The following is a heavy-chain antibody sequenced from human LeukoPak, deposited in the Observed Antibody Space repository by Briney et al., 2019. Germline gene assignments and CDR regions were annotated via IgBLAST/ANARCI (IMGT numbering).Heavy chain of an antibody. V-gene: IGHV4-31*03. J-gene: IGHJ5*02. CDR2: IYYSGST. D-gene: IGHD2-15*01. CDR3: ARGLGYFSGGSCYVSWFDP. CDR1: GGSISSGGYY. Sequence: SETLSLTCTVSGGSISSGGYYWSWIRQHPGKGLEWIGYIYYSGSTYYNPSLKSRVTISVDTSKNQFSLKLSSVTAADTAVYYCARGLGYFSGGSCYVSWFDPWGQGTLVTVSS.